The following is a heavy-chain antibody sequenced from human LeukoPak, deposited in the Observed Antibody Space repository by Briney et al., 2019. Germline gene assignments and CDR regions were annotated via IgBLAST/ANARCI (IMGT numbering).Heavy chain of an antibody. CDR2: IYYSGST. D-gene: IGHD3-3*01. J-gene: IGHJ3*02. CDR3: ARSRSGYYYRDAFDI. V-gene: IGHV4-31*03. CDR1: GGSSSSGGYY. Sequence: SETLSLTCTVSGGSSSSGGYYWSWIRQHPGKGLEWIGYIYYSGSTYYNPSLKSRVTISVDTSKNQFSLKLSSVAAADTAVYYCARSRSGYYYRDAFDIWGQGTLVTVSS.